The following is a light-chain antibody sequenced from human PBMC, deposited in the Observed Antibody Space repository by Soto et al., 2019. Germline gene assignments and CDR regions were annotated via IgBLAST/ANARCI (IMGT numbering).Light chain of an antibody. V-gene: IGKV3-15*01. CDR3: QQYNNWT. CDR2: GAS. CDR1: QSVSRI. Sequence: EVVMTQSPATLSVSPGERTTLSCRASQSVSRILAWYQQKPGQAPRLLIYGASTRATGIPVRFSGSGSGTEFTLTISSLQSEDFAVYYCQQYNNWTFGQGTKVDI. J-gene: IGKJ1*01.